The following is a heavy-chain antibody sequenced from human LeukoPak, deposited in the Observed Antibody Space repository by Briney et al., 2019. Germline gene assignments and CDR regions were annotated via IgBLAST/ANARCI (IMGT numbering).Heavy chain of an antibody. V-gene: IGHV3-21*01. CDR1: GFTFSSYS. CDR2: ISSSSSYI. Sequence: GGSLRLSCAASGFTFSSYSMNWVRQAPGKGLEWVSSISSSSSYIYYADSVKGRFTISRDNAKNSLYLQMNSLRAEDTAVYYCARVGGGSYRYYFDYWGQGTQVTVSS. J-gene: IGHJ4*02. D-gene: IGHD1-26*01. CDR3: ARVGGGSYRYYFDY.